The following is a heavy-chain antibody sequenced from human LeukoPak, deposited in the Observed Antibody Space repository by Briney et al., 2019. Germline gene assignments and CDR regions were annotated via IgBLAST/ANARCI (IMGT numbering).Heavy chain of an antibody. CDR2: IYGGST. J-gene: IGHJ6*03. CDR3: ARDFEGVHRTTNSYAYYYYMDV. Sequence: PGGSLRLSCAASGFTVSDNYMTWVRQAPGKGLEWVSIIYGGSTYYADSVKGRFTISRDNSKNTVYLPMNSLRAEDTAVYYCARDFEGVHRTTNSYAYYYYMDVWGKGTTVIVSS. V-gene: IGHV3-53*01. D-gene: IGHD2/OR15-2a*01. CDR1: GFTVSDNY.